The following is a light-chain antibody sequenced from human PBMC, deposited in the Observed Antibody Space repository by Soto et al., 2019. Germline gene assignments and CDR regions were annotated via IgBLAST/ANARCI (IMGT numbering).Light chain of an antibody. CDR3: QQANNFPRIT. J-gene: IGKJ4*01. Sequence: DIQMTQSPSSVSASVGDRVTITCRASQGIGNWLAWYQQKPGKAPNLLIYAASSLRTGVPSRFSGSGSGTHFTLTISNLQPEDFATYYCQQANNFPRITFGGGTRVDIK. CDR2: AAS. V-gene: IGKV1-12*01. CDR1: QGIGNW.